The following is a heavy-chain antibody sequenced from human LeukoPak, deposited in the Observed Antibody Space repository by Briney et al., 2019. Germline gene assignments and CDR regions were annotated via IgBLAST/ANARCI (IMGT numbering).Heavy chain of an antibody. CDR1: GYTFTDYY. V-gene: IGHV1-2*06. J-gene: IGHJ4*02. Sequence: ASVKVSCKASGYTFTDYYVHWVQQAPGQGLEWMGQVNPDTGGTNYAQKFQGRVTMTRDTSINTAYMELSRLTPDDTAIYYCARVGPTSYFDYWGQGTLVTVSS. CDR3: ARVGPTSYFDY. CDR2: VNPDTGGT.